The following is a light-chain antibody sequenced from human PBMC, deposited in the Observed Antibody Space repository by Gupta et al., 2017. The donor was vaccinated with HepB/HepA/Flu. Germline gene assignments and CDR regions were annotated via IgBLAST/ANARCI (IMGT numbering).Light chain of an antibody. V-gene: IGKV3-11*01. CDR1: QSVSTY. Sequence: EIVLTQSPATLSLSPGGRATLSCRASQSVSTYLAWYQQKPGQAPRLLIYDASNRATAIPARFSGSGSGTDFTLTISTLEPEDFAVYYCQQRKIWPLTFGGGTKGRSN. CDR2: DAS. J-gene: IGKJ4*01. CDR3: QQRKIWPLT.